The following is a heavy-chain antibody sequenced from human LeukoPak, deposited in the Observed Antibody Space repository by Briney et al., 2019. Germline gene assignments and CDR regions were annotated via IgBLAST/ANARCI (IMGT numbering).Heavy chain of an antibody. CDR3: ARELNDSSGYYLDAFDI. D-gene: IGHD3-22*01. Sequence: GGSLRLSCAASGFTFSSYAMHWVRQAPGKGLEWVAVISYDGSNKYYADSVKGRFTISRDNSKNTLYLQMNCLRAEDTAVYYCARELNDSSGYYLDAFDIWGQGTMVTVSS. CDR1: GFTFSSYA. CDR2: ISYDGSNK. V-gene: IGHV3-30*04. J-gene: IGHJ3*02.